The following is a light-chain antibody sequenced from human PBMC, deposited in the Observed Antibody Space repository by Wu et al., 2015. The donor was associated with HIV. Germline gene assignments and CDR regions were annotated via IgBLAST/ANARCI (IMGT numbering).Light chain of an antibody. CDR2: GVS. V-gene: IGKV3-15*01. Sequence: EIVMTQSPATLSVSPGERATLSCRASQSVSSNLAWYQQKPGQVPRLLIYGVSSRATGIPARFSGSGSGTEFTLTISSLQSEDFAVYYCQQYNNWPQTFGQGTK. CDR3: QQYNNWPQT. CDR1: QSVSSN. J-gene: IGKJ1*01.